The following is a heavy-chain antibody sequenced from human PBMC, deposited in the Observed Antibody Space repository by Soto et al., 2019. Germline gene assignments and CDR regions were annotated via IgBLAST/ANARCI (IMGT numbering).Heavy chain of an antibody. CDR2: IYYSGST. V-gene: IGHV4-59*01. CDR1: GGSISSYY. Sequence: SETLSLTCTVSGGSISSYYWSWIRQPPGKGLEWIGYIYYSGSTNYNPSLKSRVTISVDTSKNQFSLKLSSVTAADTAVYYCASYGYCSSTSCYFDYWGQGTLVTVSS. J-gene: IGHJ4*02. D-gene: IGHD2-2*01. CDR3: ASYGYCSSTSCYFDY.